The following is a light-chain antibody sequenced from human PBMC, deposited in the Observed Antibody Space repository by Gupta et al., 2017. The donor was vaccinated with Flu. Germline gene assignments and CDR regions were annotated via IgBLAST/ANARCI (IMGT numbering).Light chain of an antibody. J-gene: IGLJ1*01. CDR2: DVT. V-gene: IGLV2-11*01. Sequence: QSVLTQPLSVSGSPGQSVTISCTGTSNDIGGYNYVSLYQHHPGKAPRLMIYDVTQRPSGVPYRFSGSNSGNSASLXIXGLQDEXEDDYYCCSYAGLSYVFGTGTKVTVL. CDR3: CSYAGLSYV. CDR1: SNDIGGYNY.